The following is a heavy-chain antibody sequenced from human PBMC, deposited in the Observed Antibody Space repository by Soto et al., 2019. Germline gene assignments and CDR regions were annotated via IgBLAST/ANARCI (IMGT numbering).Heavy chain of an antibody. Sequence: QVQLVESGGGVVQPGRSLRLSCAASGFTFSSYGMHWVRQAPGKGLEWVAVIWYDGSNKYYADSVKGRFTISRDNSKNTLYLQMNSLRAEDTAVYYCARGGPFYSSSGGWFDPWGQGTLVTVSS. CDR3: ARGGPFYSSSGGWFDP. J-gene: IGHJ5*02. V-gene: IGHV3-33*01. CDR1: GFTFSSYG. D-gene: IGHD6-13*01. CDR2: IWYDGSNK.